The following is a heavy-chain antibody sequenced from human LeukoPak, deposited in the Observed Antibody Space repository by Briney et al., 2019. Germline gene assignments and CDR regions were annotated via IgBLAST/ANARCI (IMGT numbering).Heavy chain of an antibody. V-gene: IGHV4-4*02. Sequence: SETLSLTCAVSGASISSNNWWWSWVRQPPGKGLGGLGEIYNSGSTNYNPSLKSRVTMSVDKSKNQFSLKLSSVTAADTAVYYCARPSPTRDGWYRDWYFDLWGRGTLVTVSS. D-gene: IGHD6-19*01. CDR3: ARPSPTRDGWYRDWYFDL. CDR1: GASISSNNW. CDR2: IYNSGST. J-gene: IGHJ2*01.